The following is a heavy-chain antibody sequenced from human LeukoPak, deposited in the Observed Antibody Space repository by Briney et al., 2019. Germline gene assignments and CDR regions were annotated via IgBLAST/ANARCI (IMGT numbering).Heavy chain of an antibody. D-gene: IGHD2-15*01. CDR1: GYTLTSYG. V-gene: IGHV1-18*01. J-gene: IGHJ6*02. Sequence: GASVKVSCKASGYTLTSYGISWVRQAPGQGLEWMGWISANNGDTNYAQNLQGRVTMTTDTSTSTAYMELSSLRSEDTAVYYCARGTGCTGGSCSYYGMDVWGQGTTVTVSS. CDR2: ISANNGDT. CDR3: ARGTGCTGGSCSYYGMDV.